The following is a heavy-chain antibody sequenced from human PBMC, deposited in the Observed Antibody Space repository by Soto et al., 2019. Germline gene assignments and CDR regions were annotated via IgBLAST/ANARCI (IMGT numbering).Heavy chain of an antibody. Sequence: ISKPLGKGLEWIASIKYSGTTFYNPSLKSRVTLSVDTSKNQFALKLSSVTAADTAVYYCARGIEGWYQGRYYYGMDVWGQGTTVTVS. D-gene: IGHD6-19*01. CDR3: ARGIEGWYQGRYYYGMDV. CDR2: IKYSGTT. J-gene: IGHJ6*02. V-gene: IGHV4-39*06.